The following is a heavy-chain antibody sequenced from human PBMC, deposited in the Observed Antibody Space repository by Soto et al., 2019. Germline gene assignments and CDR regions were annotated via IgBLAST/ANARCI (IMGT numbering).Heavy chain of an antibody. Sequence: EVQLVESGGGLVQPGGSLRLSCAASGFTFSSYWMHWVRQAPGKGLVWVSRINSDGSSTSYVDSVKGRFTISRDNAKNTLYLQMNSLRAEDTAVYYCARDTRQWLVEGYFDLWGRGTLVTVSS. CDR1: GFTFSSYW. J-gene: IGHJ2*01. V-gene: IGHV3-74*01. D-gene: IGHD6-19*01. CDR3: ARDTRQWLVEGYFDL. CDR2: INSDGSST.